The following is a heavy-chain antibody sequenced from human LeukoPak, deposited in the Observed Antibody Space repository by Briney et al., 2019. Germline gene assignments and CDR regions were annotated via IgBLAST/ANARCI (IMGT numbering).Heavy chain of an antibody. V-gene: IGHV3-7*01. D-gene: IGHD6-6*01. J-gene: IGHJ4*02. CDR3: ARLIGDRTIYDY. Sequence: GGSLRLSCAASGLTFRTYWMSWVRQAPGKGLEWVASINQGGSETYYVESVKGRFTTSRDNAMNSFFLQMNSLRAEDTAVYYCARLIGDRTIYDYWGQGTLVTVSS. CDR1: GLTFRTYW. CDR2: INQGGSET.